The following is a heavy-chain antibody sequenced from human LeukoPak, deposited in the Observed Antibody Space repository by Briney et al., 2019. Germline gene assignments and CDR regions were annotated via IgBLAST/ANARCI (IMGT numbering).Heavy chain of an antibody. D-gene: IGHD2-21*02. V-gene: IGHV1-2*02. CDR2: INPNSGGT. J-gene: IGHJ4*02. CDR3: ARVPTYCGGDCYSDY. Sequence: ASVKVSCKASGYTFTGYYMHWVRQAPGQGHEWMGWINPNSGGTNYAQKFQGRVTMTRDTSISTAYMELSRLRSDDTAVYYCARVPTYCGGDCYSDYWGQGTLVTVSS. CDR1: GYTFTGYY.